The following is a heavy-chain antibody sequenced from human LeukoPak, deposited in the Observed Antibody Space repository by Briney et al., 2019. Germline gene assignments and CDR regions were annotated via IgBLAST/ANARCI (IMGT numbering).Heavy chain of an antibody. J-gene: IGHJ4*02. CDR1: GFNFSSYG. D-gene: IGHD6-13*01. CDR2: ISYDGSNK. Sequence: GGSLRLSCAASGFNFSSYGMHWVRQPPGKTLEWVAFISYDGSNKYYAASVKGRFTISRDNSKTTLYLQMNSLRAQDTAVYYCAKDLAWGAAGVFDYWSQGTLVTVS. V-gene: IGHV3-30*18. CDR3: AKDLAWGAAGVFDY.